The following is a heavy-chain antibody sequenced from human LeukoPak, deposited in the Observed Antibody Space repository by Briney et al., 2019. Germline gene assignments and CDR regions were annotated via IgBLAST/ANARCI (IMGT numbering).Heavy chain of an antibody. V-gene: IGHV3-23*01. J-gene: IGHJ4*02. CDR2: ISGSGDST. Sequence: GGSLRLSCAASGFTFSNYNMNWVRQAPGKGLEWVSAISGSGDSTYYADSVKGRFTISRDNSKNTLYLQMNSLRAEDTAVYYCAKAGAVVVVAAKYFDYWGQGTLVTVSS. CDR3: AKAGAVVVVAAKYFDY. CDR1: GFTFSNYN. D-gene: IGHD2-15*01.